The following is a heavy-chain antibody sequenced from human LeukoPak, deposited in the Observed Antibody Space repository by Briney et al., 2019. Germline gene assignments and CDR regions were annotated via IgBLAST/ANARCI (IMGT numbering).Heavy chain of an antibody. Sequence: PSETLSLTCAVYGGSFSGYYWSWVRQAPGKGLEWVSAISGSGGSTYYADSVKGRFTISRDNSKNTLYLQMNSLRAEDTAVYYCAKDQNTITIFGVIGDYWGQGTLVTVSS. V-gene: IGHV3-23*01. D-gene: IGHD3-3*01. J-gene: IGHJ4*02. CDR1: GGSFSGYY. CDR2: ISGSGGST. CDR3: AKDQNTITIFGVIGDY.